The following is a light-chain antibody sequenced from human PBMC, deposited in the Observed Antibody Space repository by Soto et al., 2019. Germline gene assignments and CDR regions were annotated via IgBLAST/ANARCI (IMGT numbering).Light chain of an antibody. Sequence: DIQLTQSPSFLSASVGDRVTITCRASQGISSYLAWYQQKPGKAPKLLIYAASTLQSGVPSRFSGSGSGTEFTLTISSLQPDDFATYYCQQYNNWPPITFGQGTRLEIK. J-gene: IGKJ5*01. V-gene: IGKV1-9*01. CDR3: QQYNNWPPIT. CDR1: QGISSY. CDR2: AAS.